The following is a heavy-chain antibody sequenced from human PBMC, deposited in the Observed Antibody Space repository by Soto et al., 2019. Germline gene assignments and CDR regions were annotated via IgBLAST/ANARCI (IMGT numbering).Heavy chain of an antibody. CDR2: IYPGDSDT. CDR1: GYSFINYW. Sequence: GESLKISCKGFGYSFINYWIGWVRQMPGKGLEWMGIIYPGDSDTRYSPSFQGQVTISADKSISTAYLQWSSLKASDTAMYYCARRYSGSSSRIDYWGQGTLVTVSS. J-gene: IGHJ4*02. D-gene: IGHD1-26*01. V-gene: IGHV5-51*01. CDR3: ARRYSGSSSRIDY.